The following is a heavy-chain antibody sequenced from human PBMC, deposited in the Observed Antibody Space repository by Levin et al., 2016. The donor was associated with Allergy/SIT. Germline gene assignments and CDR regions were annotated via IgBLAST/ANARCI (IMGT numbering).Heavy chain of an antibody. CDR2: IYWDDDK. J-gene: IGHJ6*02. D-gene: IGHD2/OR15-2a*01. V-gene: IGHV2-5*02. CDR3: AHRQENSIYYYGMDV. Sequence: WIRQPPGKALEWLALIYWDDDKRYSPSLKSRLTITKDTSKNQVVLTMTNMDPVDTATYYCAHRQENSIYYYGMDVWGQGTLVTVSS.